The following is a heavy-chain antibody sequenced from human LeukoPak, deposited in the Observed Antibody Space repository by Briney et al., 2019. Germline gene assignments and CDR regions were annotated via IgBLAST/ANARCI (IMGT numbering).Heavy chain of an antibody. Sequence: PSETLSLTCTVSGGSISSYYWSWIRQPPGKGLEWIGYISYSGSTNYNPSLKSRVTISVDTSRNQFSLKLSSVTAADTAVYYCARHAYCSSTGCYSFEYWGQGTLVTVSS. CDR2: ISYSGST. V-gene: IGHV4-59*01. CDR3: ARHAYCSSTGCYSFEY. D-gene: IGHD2-2*01. J-gene: IGHJ4*02. CDR1: GGSISSYY.